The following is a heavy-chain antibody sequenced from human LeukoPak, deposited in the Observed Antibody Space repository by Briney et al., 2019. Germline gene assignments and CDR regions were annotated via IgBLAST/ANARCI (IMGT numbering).Heavy chain of an antibody. D-gene: IGHD6-13*01. V-gene: IGHV1-69-2*01. CDR2: VDPEDGET. J-gene: IGHJ4*02. CDR3: AISREQQLP. CDR1: GYTFTDYY. Sequence: ASVKVSCKVSGYTFTDYYMDWVQQAPGKGLEWMGLVDPEDGETIYAEKFQGRVTITADTSTDTAYMELSSLRSEDTAVYYCAISREQQLPWGQGTLVTVSS.